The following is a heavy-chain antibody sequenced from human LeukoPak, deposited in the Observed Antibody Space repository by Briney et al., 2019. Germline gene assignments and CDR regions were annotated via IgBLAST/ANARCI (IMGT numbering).Heavy chain of an antibody. CDR2: ISGSGGST. D-gene: IGHD3-10*01. CDR3: AKGVYGSGSYTATLFDY. CDR1: GFTFSSYA. J-gene: IGHJ4*02. Sequence: HPGGSLRLSCAASGFTFSSYAMSWVRQAPGKGLEWVSAISGSGGSTYYADSVKGRFTISRDNSKNTLYLQMNSLRAEDTAVYYCAKGVYGSGSYTATLFDYWGQGTLVTVSS. V-gene: IGHV3-23*01.